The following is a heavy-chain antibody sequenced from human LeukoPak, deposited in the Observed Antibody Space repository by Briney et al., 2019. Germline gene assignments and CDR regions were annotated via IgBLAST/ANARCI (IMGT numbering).Heavy chain of an antibody. J-gene: IGHJ4*02. CDR2: IYPGDSDT. V-gene: IGHV5-51*01. Sequence: GESLQISCKVSGYRFTNYWIAWVRQLPGRGLEWMGIIYPGDSDTRYSPSFQGQVTISADKSISTAYLQWSSLKASDTATYYCARSVDSGSYLDYWGQGTLVTVSS. D-gene: IGHD1-26*01. CDR3: ARSVDSGSYLDY. CDR1: GYRFTNYW.